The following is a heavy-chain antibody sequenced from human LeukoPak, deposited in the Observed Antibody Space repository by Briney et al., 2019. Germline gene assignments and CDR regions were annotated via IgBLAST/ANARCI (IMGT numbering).Heavy chain of an antibody. J-gene: IGHJ3*02. V-gene: IGHV1-46*01. Sequence: ASVKVSCKASGYTFTGYYIHWVRQAPGQGLEWMGVINPSGGSTNYAQKFQGRVTMTRDMSTSTVYMELSSLKSEDTAVFYCARDDRFESPVGDAFDIWGQGTMVTVSS. D-gene: IGHD3-10*01. CDR3: ARDDRFESPVGDAFDI. CDR2: INPSGGST. CDR1: GYTFTGYY.